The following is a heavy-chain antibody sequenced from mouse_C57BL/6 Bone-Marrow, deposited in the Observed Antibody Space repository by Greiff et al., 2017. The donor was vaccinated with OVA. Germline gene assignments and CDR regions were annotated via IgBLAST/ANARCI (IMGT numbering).Heavy chain of an antibody. CDR3: ARGGLRRLDY. CDR1: GFTFSSYT. V-gene: IGHV5-9*01. J-gene: IGHJ2*01. CDR2: ISGGGGNT. D-gene: IGHD2-4*01. Sequence: EVMLVESGGGLVKPGGSLKLSCAASGFTFSSYTMSWVRQTPEKRLEWVATISGGGGNTYYPDSVKGRFTISRDNAKNTLYLQMSSLRSEDTALYYCARGGLRRLDYWGQGTTLTVSS.